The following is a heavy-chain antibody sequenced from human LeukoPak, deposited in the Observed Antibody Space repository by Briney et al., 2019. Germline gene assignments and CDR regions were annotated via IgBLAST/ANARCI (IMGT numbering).Heavy chain of an antibody. D-gene: IGHD3-22*01. CDR2: ISAYNGNT. CDR1: GYTFTSYG. J-gene: IGHJ4*02. V-gene: IGHV1-18*01. CDR3: ARDYRPYYYDSSGRRGFFDY. Sequence: ASVKVSCKASGYTFTSYGISWVRQAPGQGLEWMGWISAYNGNTNYAQKLQGRVTMTTDTSTSTAYMELRSLRSDDTAVYYCARDYRPYYYDSSGRRGFFDYWGQGTLVTVSS.